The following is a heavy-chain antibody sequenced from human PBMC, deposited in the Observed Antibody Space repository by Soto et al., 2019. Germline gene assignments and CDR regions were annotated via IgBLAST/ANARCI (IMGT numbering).Heavy chain of an antibody. J-gene: IGHJ3*02. V-gene: IGHV4-59*01. CDR1: GGSISSYY. CDR3: ARDRGAVAGESDAFDI. Sequence: SETLSLTCTVSGGSISSYYWSWIRQPPGKGLEWIGYIYYSGSTNYNPSLKSRVTISVDTSKNRFSLKLSSVTAADTAVYYCARDRGAVAGESDAFDIWGQGTMVTVSS. D-gene: IGHD6-19*01. CDR2: IYYSGST.